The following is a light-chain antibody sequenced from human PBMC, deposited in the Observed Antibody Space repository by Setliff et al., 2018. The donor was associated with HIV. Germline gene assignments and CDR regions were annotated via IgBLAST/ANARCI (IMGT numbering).Light chain of an antibody. CDR3: SSYTSIYTYV. J-gene: IGLJ1*01. V-gene: IGLV2-14*01. CDR1: SSEVVGYNY. Sequence: QSALTQPASVSGSPGQSITMSCTGPSSEVVGYNYVSWYQRHPGKAPKLIIYEVSNRPSGVSNRFSGSKSGNTASLTISGLQAEDEADYYCSSYTSIYTYVFGTGTKVTV. CDR2: EVS.